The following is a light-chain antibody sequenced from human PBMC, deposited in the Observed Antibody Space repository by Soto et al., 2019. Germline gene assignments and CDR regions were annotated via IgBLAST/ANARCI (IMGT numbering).Light chain of an antibody. CDR3: QQYIHWPPLT. CDR2: GAS. CDR1: QSVRSN. Sequence: EIVLTQSPATLSVSPGERATLSCRASQSVRSNLAWYQQKAGQGPRLLIFGASTRATDIPARFSGSGSGTEFTLTISSLQSEDFAVYYCQQYIHWPPLTFGGGTKVEIK. V-gene: IGKV3-15*01. J-gene: IGKJ4*01.